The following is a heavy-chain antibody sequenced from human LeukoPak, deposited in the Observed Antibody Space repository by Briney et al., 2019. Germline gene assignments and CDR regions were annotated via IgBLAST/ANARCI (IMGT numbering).Heavy chain of an antibody. J-gene: IGHJ3*02. CDR3: ARDRLGIAVYDAFDI. Sequence: SETLSLTCTVSGGSISSGDYYWSWIRQPPGKGLEWIGYIYYSGSTYYNPSLKSRVTISVDTSKNQFSLKLSSVTAADTAVYYCARDRLGIAVYDAFDIWGQGTMVTVSS. V-gene: IGHV4-30-4*01. CDR2: IYYSGST. CDR1: GGSISSGDYY. D-gene: IGHD6-19*01.